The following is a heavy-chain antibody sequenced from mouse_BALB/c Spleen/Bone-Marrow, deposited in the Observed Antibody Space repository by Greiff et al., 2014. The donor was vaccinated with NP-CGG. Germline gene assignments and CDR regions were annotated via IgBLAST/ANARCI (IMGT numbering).Heavy chain of an antibody. CDR1: GFSLTSYG. Sequence: VMLVESGPDLVAPSQSLSITCTVSGFSLTSYGVHWVRQPPGKGLEWLGVIWSDGSTTYNSALKSRLGIRKNNSKSQVFLKMSSPQADDTAMYYGARSDNDGYYLAYWGQGTLVTVSA. CDR3: ARSDNDGYYLAY. CDR2: IWSDGST. V-gene: IGHV2-6-2*01. D-gene: IGHD2-3*01. J-gene: IGHJ3*01.